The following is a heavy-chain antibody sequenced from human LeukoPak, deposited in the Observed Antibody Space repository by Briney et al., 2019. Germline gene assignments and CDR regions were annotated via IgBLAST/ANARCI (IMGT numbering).Heavy chain of an antibody. J-gene: IGHJ6*03. CDR1: GGSISSSSYY. CDR3: ARGYRVNGDYYMDV. D-gene: IGHD2-2*02. CDR2: IYYSGST. Sequence: SETLSLTCTVSGGSISSSSYYWGWIRQPPGKGLEWIGSIYYSGSTYYNPSLKSRVTISVDTSKNQFSLKLSSVTAADTAVYYCARGYRVNGDYYMDVWGKGTTVTVSS. V-gene: IGHV4-39*07.